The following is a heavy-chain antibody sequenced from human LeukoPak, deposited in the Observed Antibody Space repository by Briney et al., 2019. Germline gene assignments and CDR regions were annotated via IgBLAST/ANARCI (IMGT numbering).Heavy chain of an antibody. Sequence: SETLSLTCTVSGGSIISSSYFWGWARLPPGKGMEWIGSISYSGKTYYNPSLKSRVTISVDTSKNQVSLKLSSVTAADTAVFYCARLYSGTRPPDYWGQGTLVTVSS. CDR3: ARLYSGTRPPDY. CDR2: ISYSGKT. CDR1: GGSIISSSYF. J-gene: IGHJ4*02. V-gene: IGHV4-39*01. D-gene: IGHD3-10*01.